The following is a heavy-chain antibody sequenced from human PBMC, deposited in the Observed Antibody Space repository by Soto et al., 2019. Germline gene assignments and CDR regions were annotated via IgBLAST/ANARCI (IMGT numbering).Heavy chain of an antibody. D-gene: IGHD3-22*01. Sequence: QITLKESGPTLVKPTQTLTLTCTFSGFSLSTSGVGVGWIRQPPGKALEWLALIYWDDDKRYSPSLKSRLTITKDXXKXQXXLTMTNMDPVDTATYYCAHISGGFTMIIGVVAFDIWGQGTMVTVSS. CDR2: IYWDDDK. V-gene: IGHV2-5*02. CDR1: GFSLSTSGVG. CDR3: AHISGGFTMIIGVVAFDI. J-gene: IGHJ3*02.